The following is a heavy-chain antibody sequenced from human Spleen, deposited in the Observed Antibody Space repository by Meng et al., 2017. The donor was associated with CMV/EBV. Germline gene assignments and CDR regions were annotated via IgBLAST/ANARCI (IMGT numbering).Heavy chain of an antibody. V-gene: IGHV4-34*01. CDR1: FSGYY. CDR3: ARVKGYYYDSSGYYRRGWFDP. CDR2: INHSGST. J-gene: IGHJ5*02. D-gene: IGHD3-22*01. Sequence: FSGYYWSWIRQPPGKGLEWIGEINHSGSTSYNPSLKSRVTISVDTSKNQFSLKLSSVTAADTAVYYCARVKGYYYDSSGYYRRGWFDPWGQGTLVTVSS.